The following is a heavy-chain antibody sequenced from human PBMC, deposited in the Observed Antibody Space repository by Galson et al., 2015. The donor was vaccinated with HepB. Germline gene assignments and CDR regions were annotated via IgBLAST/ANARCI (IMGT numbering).Heavy chain of an antibody. CDR3: AMGFLEWDSLDY. CDR2: ISGSGGST. V-gene: IGHV3-23*01. D-gene: IGHD3-3*01. J-gene: IGHJ4*02. Sequence: SLRLSCAASGFTFSSYAMSWVRQAPGKGLEWVSAISGSGGSTYYADSVKGRFTISRDNSKNTLYLQMNSLRAEDTAVYYCAMGFLEWDSLDYWGQGTLVTVSS. CDR1: GFTFSSYA.